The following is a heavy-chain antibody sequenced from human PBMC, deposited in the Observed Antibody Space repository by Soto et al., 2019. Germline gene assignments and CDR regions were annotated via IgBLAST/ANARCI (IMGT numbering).Heavy chain of an antibody. Sequence: QVQLVESGGGVVQPGRSLRLSCAASGFTFSSYGMHWVRQAPGKGLEWVAVISYDGSNKYYADSVRGRFTISRDNSKNTLYLQMNSLRAEDTAVYYCAKDNCISISCYRLYNWFDPWGQGTLVTVSS. CDR1: GFTFSSYG. CDR2: ISYDGSNK. D-gene: IGHD2-2*01. V-gene: IGHV3-30*18. J-gene: IGHJ5*02. CDR3: AKDNCISISCYRLYNWFDP.